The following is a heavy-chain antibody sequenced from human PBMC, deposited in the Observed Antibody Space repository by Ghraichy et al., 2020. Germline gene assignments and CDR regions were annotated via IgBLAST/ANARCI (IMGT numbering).Heavy chain of an antibody. CDR1: GFTFRNYW. V-gene: IGHV3-74*01. CDR2: INSDGSTT. J-gene: IGHJ4*02. CDR3: ARGYRDY. Sequence: GGSLRLSCVASGFTFRNYWMHWVRQAPGKGLVWVSRINSDGSTTSYADSAKGRFTISRDNAKNTLYLQMNSLRAEDTAVYYCARGYRDYWGQGTLVTVSS. D-gene: IGHD1-1*01.